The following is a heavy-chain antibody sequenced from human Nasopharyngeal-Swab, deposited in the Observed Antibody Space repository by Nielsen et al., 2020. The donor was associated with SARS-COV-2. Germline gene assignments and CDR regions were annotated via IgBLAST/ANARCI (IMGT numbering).Heavy chain of an antibody. CDR1: GGSFSGYY. J-gene: IGHJ6*03. V-gene: IGHV4-34*01. CDR3: ARCKRMAARPSYYYYYMDV. D-gene: IGHD6-6*01. CDR2: INHSGST. Sequence: SETLSLTCAVYGGSFSGYYWSWIRQPPGKGLEWIGEINHSGSTNYNPSLKSRVTISVDTSKNQFSLKLSSVTAADTAVYYCARCKRMAARPSYYYYYMDVWGKGTTVTVSS.